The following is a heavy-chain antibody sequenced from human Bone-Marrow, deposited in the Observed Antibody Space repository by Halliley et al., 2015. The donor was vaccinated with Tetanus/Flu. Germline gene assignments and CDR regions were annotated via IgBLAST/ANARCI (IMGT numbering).Heavy chain of an antibody. Sequence: SLRLSCAASGFTFSSSWMTWVRQAPGKGLEWVANMKQDGSEIYYVDSVKGRFTISRDNAKNLLYLQMNSLRAEDTAVYYCARDLFGYDRSGLFWGQGTLVTVSS. CDR3: ARDLFGYDRSGLF. D-gene: IGHD3-22*01. V-gene: IGHV3-7*01. J-gene: IGHJ4*02. CDR2: MKQDGSEI. CDR1: GFTFSSSW.